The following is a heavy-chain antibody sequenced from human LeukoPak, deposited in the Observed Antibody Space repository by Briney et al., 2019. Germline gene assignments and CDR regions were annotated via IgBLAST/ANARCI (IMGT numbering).Heavy chain of an antibody. J-gene: IGHJ4*02. Sequence: SETLSLTCAVSGYSISSGYYWGWIRQPPGKGLEWIGSIYHSGSTYYNPSLKSRDTISVDTSKNQFSLKLSSVTAADAAIYYCARERSSSSDYWGQGTLVTVSS. V-gene: IGHV4-38-2*02. D-gene: IGHD6-6*01. CDR2: IYHSGST. CDR3: ARERSSSSDY. CDR1: GYSISSGYY.